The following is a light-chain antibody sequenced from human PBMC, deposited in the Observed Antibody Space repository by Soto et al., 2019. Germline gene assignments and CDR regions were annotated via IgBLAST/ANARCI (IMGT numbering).Light chain of an antibody. J-gene: IGKJ4*01. CDR2: DAS. V-gene: IGKV3-15*01. CDR1: QSISSN. Sequence: EIVMTQSPATLSVSPGERATLSCRASQSISSNLAWFQQKPGQAPRLLIYDASTMATGFPARFSGSGSATEFTLTISSLQSEDFAVYYCQQRGNWRLTFGGGTKVDIK. CDR3: QQRGNWRLT.